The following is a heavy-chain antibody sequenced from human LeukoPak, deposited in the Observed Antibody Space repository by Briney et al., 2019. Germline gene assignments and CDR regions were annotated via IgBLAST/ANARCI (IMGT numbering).Heavy chain of an antibody. Sequence: ASVKVSCKASGYTFTSYYMHWVRQAPGQGLEWMGWISAYNGNTNYAQKLQGRVTMTTDTSTSTAYMELRSLRSDDTAVYYCARGGFVDYYDSSGLDYWGQGTLVTVSS. CDR3: ARGGFVDYYDSSGLDY. V-gene: IGHV1-18*04. CDR1: GYTFTSYY. D-gene: IGHD3-22*01. CDR2: ISAYNGNT. J-gene: IGHJ4*02.